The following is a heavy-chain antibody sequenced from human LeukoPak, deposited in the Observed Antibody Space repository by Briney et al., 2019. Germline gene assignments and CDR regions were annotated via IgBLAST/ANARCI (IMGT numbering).Heavy chain of an antibody. D-gene: IGHD1-20*01. Sequence: GGSLRLSCAASGLTVSSNYMSWVRRAPGRGLDWAAVIYSGGNTYYADSVKGRFTISRDNSKNTLYLQMNNLRAEDTAVYYCARYNFYGGTPFDYWGQGTLVTVSS. CDR1: GLTVSSNY. J-gene: IGHJ4*02. CDR3: ARYNFYGGTPFDY. CDR2: IYSGGNT. V-gene: IGHV3-53*01.